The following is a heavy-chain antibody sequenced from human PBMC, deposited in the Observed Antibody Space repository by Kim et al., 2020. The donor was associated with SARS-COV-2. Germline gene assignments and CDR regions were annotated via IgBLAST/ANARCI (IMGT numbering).Heavy chain of an antibody. CDR3: ATGLRLGEFPDDYYYYYGMDV. CDR2: FDPEDGET. Sequence: ASVKVSCKVSGYTLTELSMHWVRQAPGKGLEWMGGFDPEDGETIYAQKFQGRVTMTEDTSTDTAYMELSSLRSEDTAVYYCATGLRLGEFPDDYYYYYGMDVWGQGTTVTVSS. D-gene: IGHD3-16*01. CDR1: GYTLTELS. V-gene: IGHV1-24*01. J-gene: IGHJ6*02.